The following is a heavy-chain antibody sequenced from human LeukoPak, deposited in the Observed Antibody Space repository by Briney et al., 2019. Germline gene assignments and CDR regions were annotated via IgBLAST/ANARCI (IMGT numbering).Heavy chain of an antibody. CDR2: ISSSGSTI. J-gene: IGHJ4*02. CDR1: GFTVSSYE. D-gene: IGHD4-23*01. CDR3: AKDITDDYGGNRGIGYFDY. V-gene: IGHV3-48*03. Sequence: GGSLRLSCAASGFTVSSYEMNWVRQAPGKGLEWVSYISSSGSTIYYADSVKGRFTISRDNAKNSLYLQMNSLRAEDTALHYCAKDITDDYGGNRGIGYFDYWGQGTLVTVSS.